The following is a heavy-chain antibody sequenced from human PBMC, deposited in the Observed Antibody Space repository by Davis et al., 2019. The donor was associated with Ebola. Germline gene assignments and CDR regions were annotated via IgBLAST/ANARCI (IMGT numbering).Heavy chain of an antibody. J-gene: IGHJ4*02. CDR3: AKGQIDY. CDR1: GFTFSSYG. CDR2: ISYDGSNK. V-gene: IGHV3-30*18. Sequence: GGSLRLSCAASGFTFSSYGMHWVRQAPGKRLEWVAVISYDGSNKYYADSVKGRFTISRDNSKNTLYLQMNSLRAEDTAVYYCAKGQIDYWGQGTLVTVSS.